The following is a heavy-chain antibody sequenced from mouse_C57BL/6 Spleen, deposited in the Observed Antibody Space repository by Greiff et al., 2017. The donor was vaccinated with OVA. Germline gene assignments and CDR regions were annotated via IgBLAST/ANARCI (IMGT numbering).Heavy chain of an antibody. CDR1: GYTFTSYW. CDR2: IDPSDSET. CDR3: ARYGSSYGAY. Sequence: VQLQQPGAELVRPGSSVKLSCKASGYTFTSYWMHWVKQRPIQGLEWIGNIDPSDSETHYNQKFKDKATLTVDKSSSTAYMQLSSLTSEDSAVYYCARYGSSYGAYWGQGTLVTVSA. V-gene: IGHV1-52*01. D-gene: IGHD1-1*01. J-gene: IGHJ3*01.